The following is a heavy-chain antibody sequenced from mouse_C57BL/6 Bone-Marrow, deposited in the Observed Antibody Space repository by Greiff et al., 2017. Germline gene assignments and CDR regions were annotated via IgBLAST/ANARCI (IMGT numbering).Heavy chain of an antibody. J-gene: IGHJ3*01. CDR1: GYTFTEYT. V-gene: IGHV1-62-2*01. D-gene: IGHD1-1*02. Sequence: QVQLKQSGAELVKPGASVKLSCKASGYTFTEYTIHWVKQRSGQGLEWIGWFYPGSGSIKYNEKFQDKATVTADKSSSTVYMELSRLTSGDAAVYFCARHEDGGGPAWFAYWGQGTLVTVSA. CDR2: FYPGSGSI. CDR3: ARHEDGGGPAWFAY.